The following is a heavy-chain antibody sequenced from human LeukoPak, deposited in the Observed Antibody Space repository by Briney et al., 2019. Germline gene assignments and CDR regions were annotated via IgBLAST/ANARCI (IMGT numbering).Heavy chain of an antibody. D-gene: IGHD3-10*01. V-gene: IGHV3-15*01. J-gene: IGHJ4*02. CDR1: GFTFSNAW. CDR3: TTAVGSGTSLDY. Sequence: GGSLRLSCAASGFTFSNAWMSWVRQAPGKGLEWVGRIKSKTDGGTTDYAAPVKGRFTISRDDSKNTLYLQMNSLKTEDTAVYYCTTAVGSGTSLDYWGRGTLVTVSS. CDR2: IKSKTDGGTT.